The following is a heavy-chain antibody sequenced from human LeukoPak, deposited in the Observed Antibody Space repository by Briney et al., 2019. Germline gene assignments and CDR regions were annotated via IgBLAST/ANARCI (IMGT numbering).Heavy chain of an antibody. CDR2: ISGSGTYK. J-gene: IGHJ4*02. CDR1: GFTFSWSS. V-gene: IGHV3-21*01. CDR3: AREYYYDTDAGNY. D-gene: IGHD3-22*01. Sequence: GGSLRLSRAASGFTFSWSSMSWVRQAPGKGPEWVSSISGSGTYKYYADSVKGPFTIARYNNQRSVYLQMNSLRAEDTAVYYCAREYYYDTDAGNYWGPGTLVTVSS.